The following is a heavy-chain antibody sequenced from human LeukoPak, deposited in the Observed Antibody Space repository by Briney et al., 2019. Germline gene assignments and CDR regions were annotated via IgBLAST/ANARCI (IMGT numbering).Heavy chain of an antibody. V-gene: IGHV3-23*01. D-gene: IGHD2-15*01. CDR1: CA. J-gene: IGHJ4*02. Sequence: CALSWVLQAPGKGLEWVSHISASGRTTDYADSVKGRFTISRDNSKNTVYLQMNSLRAEDTAVYYCAKLCSGGSCYWNYWGQGTLVTVSS. CDR2: ISASGRTT. CDR3: AKLCSGGSCYWNY.